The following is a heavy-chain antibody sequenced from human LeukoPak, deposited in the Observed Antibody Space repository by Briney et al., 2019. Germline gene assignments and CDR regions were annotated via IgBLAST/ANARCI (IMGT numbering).Heavy chain of an antibody. J-gene: IGHJ4*02. D-gene: IGHD3-16*01. V-gene: IGHV4-39*07. CDR3: ARDGGPFDY. CDR1: GGSISSSSYY. CDR2: IYYSGST. Sequence: SETLSLTCTVSGGSISSSSYYWGWIRQPPGKGLEWIGSIYYSGSTYYNPSLKSRVTISVDTSKNQFSLKLSSVTAADTAVYYCARDGGPFDYWGQGTLVTVSS.